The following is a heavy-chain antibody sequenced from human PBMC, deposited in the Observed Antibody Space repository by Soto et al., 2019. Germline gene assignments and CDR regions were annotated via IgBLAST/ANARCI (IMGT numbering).Heavy chain of an antibody. V-gene: IGHV1-69*01. J-gene: IGHJ4*02. CDR1: GGTFSRHA. D-gene: IGHD3-22*01. CDR3: ARGWGYDSSDYYYAY. CDR2: IIPRFGKA. Sequence: QVQLVQSGAEVRKPGSSVKVSCKASGGTFSRHAISWVRQAPGQGLEWMGGIIPRFGKANHEQQFQGRVTIIADESMSTAYMELSSLRSEDTAIYYCARGWGYDSSDYYYAYWGQGTLVIVSS.